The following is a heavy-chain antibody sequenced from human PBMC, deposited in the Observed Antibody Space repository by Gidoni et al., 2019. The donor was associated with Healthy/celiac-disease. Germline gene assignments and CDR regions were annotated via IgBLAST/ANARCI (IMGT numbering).Heavy chain of an antibody. J-gene: IGHJ4*02. Sequence: QVQLQQWGAGLLKPSATLSLTCAVYGGSFSGYYWSWIRQPPGKGLEWIREINHSGSTNYNPSLTSRVTISVDTSKNQFSLKLSSVTAADTAVYYCARGIAVAGADYWGQGTLVTVSS. V-gene: IGHV4-34*01. CDR1: GGSFSGYY. CDR2: INHSGST. CDR3: ARGIAVAGADY. D-gene: IGHD6-19*01.